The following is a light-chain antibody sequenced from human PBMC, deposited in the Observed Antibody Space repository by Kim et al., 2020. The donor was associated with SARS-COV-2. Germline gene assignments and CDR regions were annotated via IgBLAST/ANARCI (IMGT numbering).Light chain of an antibody. CDR1: SSNIGAGYD. Sequence: QSVTISCTGGSSNIGAGYDVHWYQQLPGTAPKLLIYGNSNRPSGVPDRFSGSKSGTSASLAITGLQAEDEADYYCQSYDSSLSGVVFGGGTKLTVL. V-gene: IGLV1-40*01. CDR3: QSYDSSLSGVV. CDR2: GNS. J-gene: IGLJ2*01.